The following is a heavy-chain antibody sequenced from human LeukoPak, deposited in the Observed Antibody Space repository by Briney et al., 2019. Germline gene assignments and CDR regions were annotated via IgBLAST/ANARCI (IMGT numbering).Heavy chain of an antibody. CDR1: GGSISSYY. CDR3: AREGYCSSTSCPKGWFDP. CDR2: IYYSGST. D-gene: IGHD2-2*01. J-gene: IGHJ5*02. Sequence: SETLSLTCTVSGGSISSYYWSWIRQPPGKGLEWIGYIYYSGSTNYNPSLKSRVTISVDTSKNQFSLKLSSVTAADTAVYYCAREGYCSSTSCPKGWFDPWGQGTLVTVSS. V-gene: IGHV4-59*12.